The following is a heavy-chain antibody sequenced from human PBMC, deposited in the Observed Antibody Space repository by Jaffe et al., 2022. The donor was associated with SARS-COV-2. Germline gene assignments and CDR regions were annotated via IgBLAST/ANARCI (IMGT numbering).Heavy chain of an antibody. D-gene: IGHD2-8*01. CDR2: IYRDGNT. CDR3: ARDSRVKTIYAIDGMDV. V-gene: IGHV3-66*02. CDR1: RTIVSTNY. Sequence: EVQLEESGGGLVQPGGSLRLSCAASRTIVSTNYMSWVRQAPGKGLEWVSVIYRDGNTYYADSVKGRFTISRDNSKNTLYLQMNGLRAEDTAVYYCARDSRVKTIYAIDGMDVWGQGTTVTVSS. J-gene: IGHJ6*02.